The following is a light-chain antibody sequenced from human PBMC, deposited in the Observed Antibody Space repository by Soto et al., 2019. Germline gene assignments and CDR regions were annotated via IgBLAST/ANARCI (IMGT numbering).Light chain of an antibody. V-gene: IGLV1-44*01. CDR2: NNN. CDR1: SSNIGSNT. CDR3: AAWDDSLNGLV. J-gene: IGLJ1*01. Sequence: QSVLTQPPSASGTPVQRVTISCSGSSSNIGSNTVNWYQQLPGTAPKLLIYNNNQRPSGVPDRFSGSKSGTSASLAISGLQSEDEADYYCAAWDDSLNGLVFGSGTKVTV.